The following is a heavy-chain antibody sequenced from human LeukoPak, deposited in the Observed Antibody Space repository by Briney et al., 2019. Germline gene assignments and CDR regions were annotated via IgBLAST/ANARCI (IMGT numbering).Heavy chain of an antibody. V-gene: IGHV4-38-2*02. CDR3: TRFALGVVAATH. CDR1: GDSISSGYY. Sequence: SETLSLTCTVSGDSISSGYYWGWIRQPPGKGLEWIGSIYHSGSTYYNPSLKSRVTISVDTSKNQFSLKLSSVTAADTAVYYCTRFALGVVAATHWGQGTLVTVSS. D-gene: IGHD2-15*01. J-gene: IGHJ4*02. CDR2: IYHSGST.